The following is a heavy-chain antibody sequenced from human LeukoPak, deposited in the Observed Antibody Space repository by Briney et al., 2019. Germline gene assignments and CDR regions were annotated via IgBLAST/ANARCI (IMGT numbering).Heavy chain of an antibody. V-gene: IGHV4-34*01. CDR1: GGSFSGYH. J-gene: IGHJ4*02. D-gene: IGHD3-3*01. CDR3: ASTRFRYYFDH. Sequence: SETLSLTCAVYGGSFSGYHWSWIRQPPGKGMEWLGEINHNGSTNYNPSLKSRVTISVDTSKNQFSLKLSSVTAADTAVYYCASTRFRYYFDHWGQGTLVTVSS. CDR2: INHNGST.